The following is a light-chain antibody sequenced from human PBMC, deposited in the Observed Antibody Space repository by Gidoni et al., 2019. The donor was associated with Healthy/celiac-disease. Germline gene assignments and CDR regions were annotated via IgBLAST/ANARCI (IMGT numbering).Light chain of an antibody. J-gene: IGKJ3*01. CDR2: GAS. V-gene: IGKV3-20*01. Sequence: ELVLTQSPGTLSLSPGERATLSCRASQSVSSSYLAWYQQKPGQAPRLLIYGASSRATGIPDRFSGSGSGTDFTLTISRLEPEDCAVYYCQKYGSSPPTFXPXTKVDIK. CDR1: QSVSSSY. CDR3: QKYGSSPPT.